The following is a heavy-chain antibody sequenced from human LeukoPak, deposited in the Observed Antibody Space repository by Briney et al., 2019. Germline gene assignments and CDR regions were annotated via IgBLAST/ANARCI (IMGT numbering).Heavy chain of an antibody. CDR1: GYTFTSYD. CDR3: ARGQAWAYTSAYYFDY. V-gene: IGHV1-8*01. J-gene: IGHJ4*02. Sequence: ASVKVSCKASGYTFTSYDINWVRQATGQGLEWMGWMNPNSGNTGYAQKFQGRVTMTKNTSISTAYMDLSGLRSEDTAVYYCARGQAWAYTSAYYFDYWGQGTLVTVSS. CDR2: MNPNSGNT. D-gene: IGHD1-26*01.